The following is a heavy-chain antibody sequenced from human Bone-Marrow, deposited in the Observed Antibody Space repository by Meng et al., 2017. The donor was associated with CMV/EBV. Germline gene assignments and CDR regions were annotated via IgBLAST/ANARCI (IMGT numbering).Heavy chain of an antibody. CDR3: ARGSGLRYQLPHFDY. V-gene: IGHV4-34*01. J-gene: IGHJ4*02. CDR2: INHSGST. CDR1: GGSFSGYY. D-gene: IGHD2-2*01. Sequence: QVQLQQWGAGLLKPSETLSLTCAVYGGSFSGYYWSWIRQPPGKGLEWIGEINHSGSTNYNPSLKSRVTISVDTSKNQFSLKLSSVTAADTAVYYCARGSGLRYQLPHFDYWGQGTLVTVSS.